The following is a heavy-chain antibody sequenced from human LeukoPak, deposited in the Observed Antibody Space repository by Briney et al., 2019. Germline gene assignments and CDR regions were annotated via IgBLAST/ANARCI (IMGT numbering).Heavy chain of an antibody. CDR3: ARGYYYDTRNAFDI. V-gene: IGHV4-4*07. D-gene: IGHD3-22*01. J-gene: IGHJ3*02. CDR2: IQTSRST. CDR1: GGSISSYY. Sequence: SETLSLTCTVSGGSISSYYWSWIRQPAGKGLEWIGRIQTSRSTNYIPSLKSRVTISVDKSKNQFSLKLSSVTAADTAVYYCARGYYYDTRNAFDIWGQGTMVTVSS.